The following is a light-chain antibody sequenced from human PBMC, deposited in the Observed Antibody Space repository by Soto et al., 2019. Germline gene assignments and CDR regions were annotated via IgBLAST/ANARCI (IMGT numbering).Light chain of an antibody. Sequence: QSVLTQPPSVSGAPGQRVTICCTGSSSNIGAYFDVHWYQQLPGTAPKLLIYGNTNRPSGVPDRFSGSKSGTSASLAITGLQAEDDADYYCQSYDTSLSGWVFGGGTKLTVL. J-gene: IGLJ3*02. V-gene: IGLV1-40*01. CDR3: QSYDTSLSGWV. CDR1: SSNIGAYFD. CDR2: GNT.